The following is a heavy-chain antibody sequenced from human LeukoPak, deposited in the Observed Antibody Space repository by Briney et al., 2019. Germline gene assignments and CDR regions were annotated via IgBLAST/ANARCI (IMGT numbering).Heavy chain of an antibody. CDR1: GGSISSGGYS. V-gene: IGHV4-30-2*01. D-gene: IGHD3-22*01. CDR3: ARVLSPTYYYDSSGLKDNWFDP. Sequence: SQTLSLTCAVSGGSISSGGYSWSWIRQPPGKGLEWIGYIYHSGSTYYNPSLKSRVTISVDRSKNQFSLKLSSVTAADTAVYYCARVLSPTYYYDSSGLKDNWFDPWGQGTLVTVSS. J-gene: IGHJ5*02. CDR2: IYHSGST.